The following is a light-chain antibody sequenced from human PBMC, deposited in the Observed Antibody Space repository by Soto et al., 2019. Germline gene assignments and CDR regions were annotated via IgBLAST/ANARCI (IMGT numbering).Light chain of an antibody. CDR1: SSDVGVYDF. Sequence: QSALTQPASVSGSPGQSITISCAGTSSDVGVYDFVSWYQQHPGKAPKLLIYDVNNRPAGISNRFSGSKSDNTASLAISGLQAEDEADYYCSSYTTSTTRVFGGGTKLTVL. CDR2: DVN. CDR3: SSYTTSTTRV. V-gene: IGLV2-14*03. J-gene: IGLJ2*01.